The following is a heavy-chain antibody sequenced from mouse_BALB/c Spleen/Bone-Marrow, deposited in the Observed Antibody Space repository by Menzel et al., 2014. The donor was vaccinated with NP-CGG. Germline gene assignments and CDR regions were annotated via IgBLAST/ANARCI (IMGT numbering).Heavy chain of an antibody. D-gene: IGHD2-4*01. J-gene: IGHJ4*01. CDR2: IDPANGNT. Sequence: VQLQQSGAELVKPGAPVKLSCTASGFNIKDTYMHWVKQRPEQGLEWIGRIDPANGNTKYDPKFQGKATITADTSSNTAYLQLSSLTSEDTVVYYCAKYGGLRYAMDYWGQGTSVTVSS. V-gene: IGHV14-3*02. CDR3: AKYGGLRYAMDY. CDR1: GFNIKDTY.